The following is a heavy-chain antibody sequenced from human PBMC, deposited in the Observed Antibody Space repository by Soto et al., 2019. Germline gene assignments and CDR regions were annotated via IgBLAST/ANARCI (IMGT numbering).Heavy chain of an antibody. Sequence: PSETLSLTCTVSGDSINNYYWSWIRQPPGKGLEWIGYIYYSGYTNYNPSLESRLTISLHTSKNQFSVKLRSVTAADTAVYYCARDRQGDSNLDFYYYGMDIWGQGTTVTVSS. CDR3: ARDRQGDSNLDFYYYGMDI. V-gene: IGHV4-59*01. D-gene: IGHD4-4*01. CDR2: IYYSGYT. J-gene: IGHJ6*02. CDR1: GDSINNYY.